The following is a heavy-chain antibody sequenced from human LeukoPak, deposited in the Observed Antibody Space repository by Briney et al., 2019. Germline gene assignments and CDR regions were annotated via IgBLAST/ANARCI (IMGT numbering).Heavy chain of an antibody. CDR3: ANSPLAARLRLDY. J-gene: IGHJ4*02. Sequence: PGGSLRLSCAASGFTFSNSAMSWVRQAPGKGPEWVSGLSSGGGSTYYADSVKGRFTISRDTSKNTLYLQMSSLRAEDTAVYYCANSPLAARLRLDYWGQGTLVTVSS. D-gene: IGHD6-6*01. CDR2: LSSGGGST. V-gene: IGHV3-23*01. CDR1: GFTFSNSA.